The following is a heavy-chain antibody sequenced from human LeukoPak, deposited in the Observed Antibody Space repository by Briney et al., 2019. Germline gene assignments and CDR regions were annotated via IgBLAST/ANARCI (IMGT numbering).Heavy chain of an antibody. CDR2: INPNSGGT. CDR3: ARGVVAATYDAFDI. CDR1: GYTFTGYY. Sequence: ASVKVSCKASGYTFTGYYMHWVRQAPGQGLEWMGWINPNSGGTNYAQKFQGRVTMTRDTSIRTAYMELSRLRSDDTAVYYCARGVVAATYDAFDIWGQGTMVTVSS. D-gene: IGHD2-15*01. V-gene: IGHV1-2*02. J-gene: IGHJ3*02.